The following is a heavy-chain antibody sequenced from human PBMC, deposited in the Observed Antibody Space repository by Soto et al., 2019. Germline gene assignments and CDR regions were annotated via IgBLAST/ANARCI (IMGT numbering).Heavy chain of an antibody. D-gene: IGHD6-19*01. CDR3: SHIVVAGLGYYFDY. Sequence: QITLKESGPTLVKPTQTLTLTCTFSGFSLSTTRVAVGWIRQPPGKALEWLALIYWDDDKRYSPFLKSRLTXPXDPSKNQVVLTMTNMDPVDTATYFCSHIVVAGLGYYFDYWAREPWSPSPQ. CDR1: GFSLSTTRVA. J-gene: IGHJ4*02. CDR2: IYWDDDK. V-gene: IGHV2-5*02.